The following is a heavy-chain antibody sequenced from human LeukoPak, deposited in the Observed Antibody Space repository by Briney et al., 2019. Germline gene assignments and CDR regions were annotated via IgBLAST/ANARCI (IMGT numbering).Heavy chain of an antibody. CDR1: GGSISSYY. J-gene: IGHJ4*02. D-gene: IGHD2-21*01. Sequence: SETLSLTCTVSGGSISSYYWSWIRQPPGKGLEWIGYIYYSGSTNYNPSLKSRVTISVDTSKNQFSLKLSSVTAADTAVYYCARRGNSVVATFDYWGQGTLVTVSS. V-gene: IGHV4-59*01. CDR2: IYYSGST. CDR3: ARRGNSVVATFDY.